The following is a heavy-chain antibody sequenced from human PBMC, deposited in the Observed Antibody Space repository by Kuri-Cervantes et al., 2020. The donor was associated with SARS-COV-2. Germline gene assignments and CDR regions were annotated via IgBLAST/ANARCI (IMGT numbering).Heavy chain of an antibody. CDR2: IYHSGST. J-gene: IGHJ3*02. V-gene: IGHV4-38-2*01. CDR3: ARGLGVAADAFDI. CDR1: GYSISSGYY. Sequence: GSLRLSCAVSGYSISSGYYWGWIRQPPGKGLEWIGSIYHSGSTYCNPSLKSRVTISVDTSKSQFSLKLSSVTAADTAVYYCARGLGVAADAFDIWGQGTMVTVSS. D-gene: IGHD3-16*01.